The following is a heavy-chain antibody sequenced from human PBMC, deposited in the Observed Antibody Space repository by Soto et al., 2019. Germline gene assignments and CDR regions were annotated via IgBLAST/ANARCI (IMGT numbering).Heavy chain of an antibody. CDR1: GYSFTIYC. CDR3: ARLGSLDYYGMDV. V-gene: IGHV5-51*01. J-gene: IGHJ6*02. Sequence: GESLKISCNGSGYSFTIYCIGWVLQMPGKGLEWMGIIYPGDSDTRYSPSFQGQVTISADKSISTAYLQWSSLKASDTAMYYCARLGSLDYYGMDVWGQGTTVTVSS. CDR2: IYPGDSDT.